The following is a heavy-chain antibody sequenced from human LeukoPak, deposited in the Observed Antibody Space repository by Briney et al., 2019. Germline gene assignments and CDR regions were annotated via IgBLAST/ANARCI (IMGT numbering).Heavy chain of an antibody. J-gene: IGHJ6*03. V-gene: IGHV1-69*05. CDR3: ARDSQYSSGWYEHYYYMDV. CDR1: GGTFSSYA. Sequence: GSSVKVSCKASGGTFSSYAISWVRQAPGQGLEWMGRIIPIFGTANYAQKFQGRVTITTDESTSTAYMELSSLRSEDTAVYYCARDSQYSSGWYEHYYYMDVWGKGTTVTVSS. CDR2: IIPIFGTA. D-gene: IGHD6-19*01.